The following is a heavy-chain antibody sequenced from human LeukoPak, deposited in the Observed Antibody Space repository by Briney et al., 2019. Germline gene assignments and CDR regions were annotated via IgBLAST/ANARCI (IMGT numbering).Heavy chain of an antibody. CDR1: GGSISSGGYY. D-gene: IGHD3-22*01. J-gene: IGHJ4*02. V-gene: IGHV4-31*03. Sequence: SETLSLTCTVSGGSISSGGYYWSWIRQHPGKGLEWIGYIYYSGSTYYNPSLKSRVTISVDTSKNQFSRKLSSVTAADTAVYYCARTSGYYYAAHDYWGQGTLVTVSS. CDR3: ARTSGYYYAAHDY. CDR2: IYYSGST.